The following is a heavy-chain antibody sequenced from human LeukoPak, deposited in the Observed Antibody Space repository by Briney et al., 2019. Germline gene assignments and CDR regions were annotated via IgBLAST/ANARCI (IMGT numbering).Heavy chain of an antibody. CDR3: AGHHPRNTVDF. V-gene: IGHV4-59*08. D-gene: IGHD2/OR15-2a*01. J-gene: IGHJ4*02. Sequence: PSETLSLTCTVSGGSISSYYWSWIRQPPGKGLEWIAYISDIGSINYNPSLKSRVAISLDTSKNQFSLKLSSVTAADTAVYYCAGHHPRNTVDFWGQGTLVTVSS. CDR2: ISDIGSI. CDR1: GGSISSYY.